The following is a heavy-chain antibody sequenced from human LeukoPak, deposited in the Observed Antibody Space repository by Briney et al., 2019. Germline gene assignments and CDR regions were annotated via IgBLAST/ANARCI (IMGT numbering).Heavy chain of an antibody. CDR1: GYTFTGYY. Sequence: ASVKVSCKASGYTFTGYYMHWVRQAPGQGLEWMGWINPNSGGTNYAQKFQGRVTMTRDTSTSTAYMELSRLRSDNTAVYYCAYGSGSYYHYYYYYYMDVWGKGTTVTVSS. V-gene: IGHV1-2*02. CDR3: AYGSGSYYHYYYYYYMDV. CDR2: INPNSGGT. D-gene: IGHD3-10*01. J-gene: IGHJ6*03.